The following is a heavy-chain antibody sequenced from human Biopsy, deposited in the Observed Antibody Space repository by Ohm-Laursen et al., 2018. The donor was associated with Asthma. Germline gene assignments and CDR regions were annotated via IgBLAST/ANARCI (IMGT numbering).Heavy chain of an antibody. V-gene: IGHV4-30-4*01. CDR2: AHFSGST. CDR1: GGYIDSHDWS. D-gene: IGHD4-17*01. CDR3: ARVRRYGDIFFGMDV. J-gene: IGHJ6*02. Sequence: SETLSLTCTVSGGYIDSHDWSWCWIWQSPGKGLQWLGYAHFSGSTHYNPSLDRRIRMSVDTSKSQVSLSLTSVSAADTAVYFCARVRRYGDIFFGMDVWGQGTTVTVSS.